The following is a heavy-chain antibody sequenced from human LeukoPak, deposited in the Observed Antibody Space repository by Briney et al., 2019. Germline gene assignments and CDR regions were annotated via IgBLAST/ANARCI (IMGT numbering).Heavy chain of an antibody. CDR1: GFTFSNAS. Sequence: PGGSLRLSCAASGFTFSNASMNWVRQAPGKGLEWVSSISSSSSYIYYADSVKGRFTISRDNSKNTLYLQMNSLRAEDTAVYYCARDRLYSSSWYYFDYWGQGTLVTVSS. CDR3: ARDRLYSSSWYYFDY. CDR2: ISSSSSYI. D-gene: IGHD6-13*01. J-gene: IGHJ4*02. V-gene: IGHV3-21*01.